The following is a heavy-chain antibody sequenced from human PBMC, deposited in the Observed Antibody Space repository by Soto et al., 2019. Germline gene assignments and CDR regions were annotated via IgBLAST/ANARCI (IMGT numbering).Heavy chain of an antibody. V-gene: IGHV3-48*02. CDR3: ASPSLPLRWTGDLPGY. J-gene: IGHJ4*02. CDR1: GFTFSSYS. D-gene: IGHD7-27*01. Sequence: EVQLVESGGGLVQPGGSLRLSCAASGFTFSSYSMNWVRQAPGKGLEWVSYISSSSSTTYYAASVKGLFIISRDNAKNSLYLRMNSLRDEYTAVYYCASPSLPLRWTGDLPGYWGQGTLVTVSS. CDR2: ISSSSSTT.